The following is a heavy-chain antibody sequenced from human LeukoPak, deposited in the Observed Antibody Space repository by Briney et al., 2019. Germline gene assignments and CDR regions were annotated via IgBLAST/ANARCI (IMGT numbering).Heavy chain of an antibody. Sequence: GGSLRLSCTASGFTFSSHWMHWVRQAPGKGLVWVSRINSDGSNTNYADSVKGRFTISRDNAKNTLYLQMNSLRVEDTAVYYCARGWRHYDILTGPNFDYWGQGTLVTVSS. CDR3: ARGWRHYDILTGPNFDY. J-gene: IGHJ4*02. CDR1: GFTFSSHW. CDR2: INSDGSNT. V-gene: IGHV3-74*01. D-gene: IGHD3-9*01.